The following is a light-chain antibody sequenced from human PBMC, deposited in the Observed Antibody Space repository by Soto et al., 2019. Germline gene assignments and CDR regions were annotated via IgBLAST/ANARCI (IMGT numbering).Light chain of an antibody. CDR3: QQSYSTLWT. J-gene: IGKJ1*01. CDR1: QSISSN. V-gene: IGKV1-39*01. CDR2: AAS. Sequence: DIQMTQSPSSLSASVGDRVTITCRASQSISSNLNWYQQKPGKAPKLLIYAASSLQSWVPSRFSGSRSGTDFTLSISSLRPEDFATYYCQQSYSTLWTFGQGTKVEIK.